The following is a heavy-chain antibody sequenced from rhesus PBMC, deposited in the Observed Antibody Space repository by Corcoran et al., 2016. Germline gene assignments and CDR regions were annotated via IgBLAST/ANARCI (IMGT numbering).Heavy chain of an antibody. CDR1: GASIRDRSY. D-gene: IGHD1-20*01. V-gene: IGHV4S9*01. CDR3: ARRAGTTKNNRFDV. Sequence: QVQLPESGPGLVKPSETLSLTCAVSGASIRDRSYWHSIRQPPGQVLEWIANINGKSVSSYYNPSLKSRLTISKDTSKNQFFLKLNSMTAADTAVYFGARRAGTTKNNRFDVWGAGVLVTVSS. CDR2: INGKSVSS. J-gene: IGHJ5-1*01.